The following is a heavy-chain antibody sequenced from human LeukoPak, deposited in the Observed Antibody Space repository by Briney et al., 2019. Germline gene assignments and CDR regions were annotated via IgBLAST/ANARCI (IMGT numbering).Heavy chain of an antibody. CDR1: GFTFSNAW. CDR3: TTGQRWLQLLGAFDI. V-gene: IGHV3-15*01. Sequence: KPGGPLRLSCAASGFTFSNAWMSWVRQAPGKGLEWVGRIKSKTDGGTTDYAAPVKGRFTISRDDSKNTLYLQMNSLKTEDTAVYYCTTGQRWLQLLGAFDIWGQGTMVTVSS. D-gene: IGHD5-24*01. CDR2: IKSKTDGGTT. J-gene: IGHJ3*02.